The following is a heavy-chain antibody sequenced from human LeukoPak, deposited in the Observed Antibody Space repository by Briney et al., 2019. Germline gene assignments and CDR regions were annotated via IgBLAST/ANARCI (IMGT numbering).Heavy chain of an antibody. D-gene: IGHD1-1*01. J-gene: IGHJ4*02. V-gene: IGHV4-39*01. CDR1: GGSISSSSYY. CDR2: IYYSGST. Sequence: SETLSLTCTVSGGSISSSSYYWGWIRQPPGKGLEWIGSIYYSGSTYYNPSLKSRVTISVDTSKNQFSLKLSSVTAADTAVYYCASGLRTTGTTTFDYWGQGTLVTVAS. CDR3: ASGLRTTGTTTFDY.